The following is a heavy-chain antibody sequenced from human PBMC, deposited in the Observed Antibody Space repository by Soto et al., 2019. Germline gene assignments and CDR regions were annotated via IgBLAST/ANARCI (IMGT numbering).Heavy chain of an antibody. CDR2: IYYSGST. CDR1: GGSISSYY. Sequence: SETLSLTCTVSGGSISSYYWSWIRQPPGKGLEWIGYIYYSGSTNYNPSLKSRVTISVETSKNQFSLKLSSVTAADTAVYYCARGEERRGYSYGYVFDYWGQGNMVTV. V-gene: IGHV4-59*01. J-gene: IGHJ4*02. CDR3: ARGEERRGYSYGYVFDY. D-gene: IGHD5-18*01.